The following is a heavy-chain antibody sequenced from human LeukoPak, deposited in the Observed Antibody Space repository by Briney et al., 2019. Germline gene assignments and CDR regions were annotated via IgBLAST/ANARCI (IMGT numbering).Heavy chain of an antibody. CDR1: GFTLSSYN. CDR3: AVMAVIIVDAVDI. J-gene: IGHJ3*02. Sequence: AGGSLRLSCTASGFTLSSYNMHGVRQAPGKGLEWVAYINTRSSTIYYADSVKGRFSVSRDNAKSSLFLEMNSLRAEDTAVYYCAVMAVIIVDAVDIWGQGTMVTVSS. D-gene: IGHD5-24*01. CDR2: INTRSSTI. V-gene: IGHV3-48*01.